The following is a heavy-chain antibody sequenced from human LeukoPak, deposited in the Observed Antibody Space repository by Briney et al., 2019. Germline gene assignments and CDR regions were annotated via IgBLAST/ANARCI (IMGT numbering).Heavy chain of an antibody. J-gene: IGHJ4*02. Sequence: PGGSLRLSCAASGFTFSSYDMNWVRQAPGKGLEWVSCITSSGSTIYYADSVKGRFTISRDNAKNSLYLQMNSLRVEDTAVYYCASLLQSDYWGQGTLVTVSS. D-gene: IGHD2-15*01. CDR3: ASLLQSDY. CDR1: GFTFSSYD. CDR2: ITSSGSTI. V-gene: IGHV3-48*03.